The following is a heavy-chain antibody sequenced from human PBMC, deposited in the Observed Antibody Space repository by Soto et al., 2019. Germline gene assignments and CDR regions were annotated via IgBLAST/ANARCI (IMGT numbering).Heavy chain of an antibody. D-gene: IGHD6-13*01. J-gene: IGHJ6*02. CDR2: IIPIFGTA. V-gene: IGHV1-69*13. CDR3: ASTKQQLVRLYRRYYYYYGMDV. Sequence: VASVKVSCKASGGTFSSYAISWVRQAPGQGLEWMGWIIPIFGTANYAQKFQGRVTITADESTSTAYMELSSLRSEDTAVYYCASTKQQLVRLYRRYYYYYGMDVWGQGTTVTVSS. CDR1: GGTFSSYA.